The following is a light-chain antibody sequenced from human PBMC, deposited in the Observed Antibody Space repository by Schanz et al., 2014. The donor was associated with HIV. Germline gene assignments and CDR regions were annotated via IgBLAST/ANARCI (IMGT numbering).Light chain of an antibody. Sequence: IVLTQSPGTLSLSPGERGTLSCRASQSISSSLLAWYQKKPGQAPTLLIYAASSRASVIPVRFSGSGSGADFTLTISGLEPEDFAVYYCHHYGGSFGPGTTVDYK. CDR2: AAS. J-gene: IGKJ3*01. CDR3: HHYGGS. V-gene: IGKV3-20*01. CDR1: QSISSSL.